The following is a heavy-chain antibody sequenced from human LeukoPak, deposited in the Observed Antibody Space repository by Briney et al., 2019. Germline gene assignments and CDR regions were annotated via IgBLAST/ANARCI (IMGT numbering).Heavy chain of an antibody. D-gene: IGHD2-15*01. CDR2: IYYSGNT. CDR3: AREVGYCSGGSCYSYFDY. J-gene: IGHJ4*02. CDR1: GGSISSSSYY. Sequence: PSETLSLTCSVSGGSISSSSYYWGWIRQPPGKGLEWIGSIYYSGNTYNNPSLKSRVTISVDTSKNQLSLKLTSVTAADTAVYYCAREVGYCSGGSCYSYFDYWGQGTLVTVSS. V-gene: IGHV4-39*02.